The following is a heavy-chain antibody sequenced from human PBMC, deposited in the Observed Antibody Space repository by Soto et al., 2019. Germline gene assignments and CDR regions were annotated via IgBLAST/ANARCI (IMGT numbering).Heavy chain of an antibody. V-gene: IGHV3-7*01. J-gene: IGHJ2*01. Sequence: EGQLVESGGGLVQPGGSLRLSCAASGFPFTTLWMSWVRQSPGKGLERVASIKEDGSEKNYVDSVKGRFTISRDNAKNSLFLQMNSLRDEDTAVYYCARGGWYSGIWRRGTLVIVSS. CDR1: GFPFTTLW. CDR2: IKEDGSEK. CDR3: ARGGWYSGI.